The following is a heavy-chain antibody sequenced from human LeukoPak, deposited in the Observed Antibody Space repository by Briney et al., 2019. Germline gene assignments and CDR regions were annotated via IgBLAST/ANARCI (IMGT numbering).Heavy chain of an antibody. CDR2: INHSGST. Sequence: SETLSLTCAVYGGSFSGYYWSWIRQPPGKGLEWIGEINHSGSTNYNPSLKSRVTISVDTSKNQFSLKLSSVTAADTAVYYCARGSVDWTYYYDSSGANFDYWGQGTLVTVSS. V-gene: IGHV4-34*01. D-gene: IGHD3-22*01. CDR1: GGSFSGYY. CDR3: ARGSVDWTYYYDSSGANFDY. J-gene: IGHJ4*02.